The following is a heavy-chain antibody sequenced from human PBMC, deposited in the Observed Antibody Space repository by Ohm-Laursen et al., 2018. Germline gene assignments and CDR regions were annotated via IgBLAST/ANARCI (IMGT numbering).Heavy chain of an antibody. V-gene: IGHV4-59*12. CDR3: AREGKSDDSTGYFLGY. CDR1: GVSISNYY. J-gene: IGHJ4*02. CDR2: VYHSGST. Sequence: TLSLTCSVSGVSISNYYWTWIRQPPGKGLEYIAYVYHSGSTNYNPSLKNRITISVDTSKNQFSLKLSSSTDADTAVYYCAREGKSDDSTGYFLGYWGPGTLVTVSS. D-gene: IGHD3-22*01.